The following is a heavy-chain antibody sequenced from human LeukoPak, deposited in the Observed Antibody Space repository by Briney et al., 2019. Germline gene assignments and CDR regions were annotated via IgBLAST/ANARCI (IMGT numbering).Heavy chain of an antibody. Sequence: ASVKVSCKASGGTFSSYAISWVRQAPGQGLEWMGRIIPILGTANYAQKFQGRVTITADKSTSTAYMELSRLRSDDTAVYYCARYPPYDFWSGYSDAFDIWGQGTMVTVSS. CDR2: IIPILGTA. D-gene: IGHD3-3*01. V-gene: IGHV1-69*04. CDR1: GGTFSSYA. J-gene: IGHJ3*02. CDR3: ARYPPYDFWSGYSDAFDI.